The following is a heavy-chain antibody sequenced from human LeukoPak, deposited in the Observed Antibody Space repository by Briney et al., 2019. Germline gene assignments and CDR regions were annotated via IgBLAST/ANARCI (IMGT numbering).Heavy chain of an antibody. Sequence: SETLSLTCTVSGGSVSSGSYYWSWIRQPPGKGLEWIGYIYYSGSTNYNPSLKSRVTISVDTSKNRFSLKLSSVTAADTAVYYCARVRNPKYYYYYGMDVWGQGTTVTVSS. CDR2: IYYSGST. J-gene: IGHJ6*02. D-gene: IGHD1-14*01. V-gene: IGHV4-61*01. CDR1: GGSVSSGSYY. CDR3: ARVRNPKYYYYYGMDV.